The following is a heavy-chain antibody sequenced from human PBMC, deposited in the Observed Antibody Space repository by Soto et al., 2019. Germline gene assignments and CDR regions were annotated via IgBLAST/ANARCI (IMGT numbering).Heavy chain of an antibody. CDR3: ATGDAWEALLAY. J-gene: IGHJ4*02. CDR2: IYFSGST. CDR1: GASINSGGYY. D-gene: IGHD4-17*01. V-gene: IGHV4-31*03. Sequence: LSLTCTVSGASINSGGYYWSWIRQLPGKGLEWIGYIYFSGSTYYNPSLESRVTISLDTSQNQFSLKLNSVTAADTAVYYCATGDAWEALLAYWGQGTLVTVSS.